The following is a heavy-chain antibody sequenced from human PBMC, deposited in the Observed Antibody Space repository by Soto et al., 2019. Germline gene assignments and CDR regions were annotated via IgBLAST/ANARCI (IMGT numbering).Heavy chain of an antibody. J-gene: IGHJ6*02. CDR2: ISAYNGNT. V-gene: IGHV1-18*01. D-gene: IGHD3-3*01. CDR3: ARNFGVVISPADYYYGMDV. Sequence: GASVKVSCKASGYTLTSYGISWVRQAPGQGLEWMGWISAYNGNTNYAQKLQGRVTMTTDTSTSTAYMELRSLRSDDTAVYYCARNFGVVISPADYYYGMDVWGQGTTVTVSS. CDR1: GYTLTSYG.